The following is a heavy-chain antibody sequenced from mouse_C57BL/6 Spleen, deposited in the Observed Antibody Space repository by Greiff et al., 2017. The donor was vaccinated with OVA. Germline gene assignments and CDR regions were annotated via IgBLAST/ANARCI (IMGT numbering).Heavy chain of an antibody. CDR2: ISSGGDYI. Sequence: DVMLVESGEGLVKPGGSLKLSCAASGFTFSSYAMSWVRQTPEKRLEWVAYISSGGDYIYYADTVKGRFTISRDNARNTLYLQMSSLKSEDTAMYYCTREGGSSVFDYWGQGTTLTVSS. CDR1: GFTFSSYA. V-gene: IGHV5-9-1*02. D-gene: IGHD1-1*01. J-gene: IGHJ2*01. CDR3: TREGGSSVFDY.